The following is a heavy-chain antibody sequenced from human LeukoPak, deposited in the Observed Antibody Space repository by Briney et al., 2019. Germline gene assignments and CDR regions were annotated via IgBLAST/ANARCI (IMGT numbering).Heavy chain of an antibody. Sequence: ASVKVSCKASGGTFSSYAISWVRQAPGQGVEGMGRIIPIFGTANYGQKFQGRITITKDESTSTAYMVLSCLRSEDTAVYYCARDRGSGWLPYYIDCSGQGTLVTVSS. V-gene: IGHV1-69*05. CDR2: IIPIFGTA. CDR1: GGTFSSYA. CDR3: ARDRGSGWLPYYIDC. J-gene: IGHJ4*02. D-gene: IGHD6-19*01.